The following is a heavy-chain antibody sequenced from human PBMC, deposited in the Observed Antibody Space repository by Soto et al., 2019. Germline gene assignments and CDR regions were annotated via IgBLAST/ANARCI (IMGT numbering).Heavy chain of an antibody. CDR3: AREGGRQQLVDY. V-gene: IGHV1-46*03. Sequence: ASVKVSCKASGYTFASYYMHSVRQAPGQGLEWMGIINPSGGSTSYAQKFQGRVTMTRDTSTSTVYMELSSLRSEDTAVYYCAREGGRQQLVDYWGQGTLVNVS. CDR2: INPSGGST. D-gene: IGHD6-13*01. J-gene: IGHJ4*02. CDR1: GYTFASYY.